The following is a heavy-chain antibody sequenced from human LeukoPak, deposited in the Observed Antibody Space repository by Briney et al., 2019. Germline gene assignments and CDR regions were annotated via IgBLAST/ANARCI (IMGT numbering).Heavy chain of an antibody. J-gene: IGHJ4*02. CDR1: GFTFSSYE. Sequence: GGSLRLSCASSGFTFSSYEMNWVRQAPGKGLEWVSYTSSSGRTIYYADSVRGRFTISRDNAKNSVYLQMNSLRAEDTAVYYCARGAGSSSWYIQLDYWGQGTLVTVSS. V-gene: IGHV3-48*03. CDR2: TSSSGRTI. CDR3: ARGAGSSSWYIQLDY. D-gene: IGHD6-13*01.